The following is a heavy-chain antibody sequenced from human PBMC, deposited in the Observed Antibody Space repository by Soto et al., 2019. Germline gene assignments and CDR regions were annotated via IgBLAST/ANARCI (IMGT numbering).Heavy chain of an antibody. D-gene: IGHD3-16*02. CDR3: ASGSYDYVWGSYRYLAY. V-gene: IGHV1-69*13. CDR2: IIPIFGTA. CDR1: GGTFSNYA. Sequence: SVKVSCKASGGTFSNYAISWVRQAPGQGLEWMGGIIPIFGTANYAQKFQGRVTITADESTSTAYMELSSLRSEDTAVYYCASGSYDYVWGSYRYLAYWGQGTLVTVSS. J-gene: IGHJ4*02.